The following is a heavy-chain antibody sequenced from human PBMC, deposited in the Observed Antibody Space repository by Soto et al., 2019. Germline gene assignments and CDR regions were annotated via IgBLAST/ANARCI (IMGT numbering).Heavy chain of an antibody. J-gene: IGHJ4*02. CDR3: ARVGGSGSPFDN. CDR2: IFYSGST. V-gene: IGHV4-31*03. CDR1: GGSINSGVYY. D-gene: IGHD3-10*01. Sequence: QVQLQESGPGLVKPSQTLSLTCTVSGGSINSGVYYWSWIRQHPGKGLEGIGYIFYSGSTYYNPSRKSRVTISVDMSKNQFSLKLSSVTAADTAVYYCARVGGSGSPFDNWGQGTLVTVSS.